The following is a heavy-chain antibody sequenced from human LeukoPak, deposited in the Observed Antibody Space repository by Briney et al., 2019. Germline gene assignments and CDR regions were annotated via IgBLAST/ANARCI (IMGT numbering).Heavy chain of an antibody. CDR3: AKDPRNILTGDYDDFDI. V-gene: IGHV1-46*01. CDR1: GYTSSNYC. D-gene: IGHD3-9*01. J-gene: IGHJ3*02. CDR2: FNPTYSSP. Sequence: GASVKVSCKASGYTSSNYCVHWLRQAPGQGSEWMGIFNPTYSSPIYAQTFDGRVTMTSDMSTSTFYMELSTLRSEDTAVYFCAKDPRNILTGDYDDFDIWGQGTMVIVSS.